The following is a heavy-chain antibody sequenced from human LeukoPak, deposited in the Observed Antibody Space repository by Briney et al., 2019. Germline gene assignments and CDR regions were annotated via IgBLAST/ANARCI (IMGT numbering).Heavy chain of an antibody. D-gene: IGHD2-15*01. Sequence: GGSLRLSCAASGFTFSSYAMHWVRQAPGKGLEWVAVISYDGNNKYYTDSVKGRFTISRDNSKNTLYLQMNSLRPEDTAVYHCARGGGSRTRGWFDPWGQGTLVTVSS. CDR3: ARGGGSRTRGWFDP. CDR1: GFTFSSYA. CDR2: ISYDGNNK. V-gene: IGHV3-30-3*01. J-gene: IGHJ5*02.